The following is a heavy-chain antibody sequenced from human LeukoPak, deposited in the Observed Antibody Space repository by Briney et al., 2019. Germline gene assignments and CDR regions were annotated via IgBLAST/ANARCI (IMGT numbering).Heavy chain of an antibody. Sequence: GGSLRLSCAASGFTFSSYWMSWVRQAPGKGLEWVANIKQDGSEKYYVDSVKGRFTISRDNARNSLFLQMNSLRGEDTAVYYCARGTAGFDYRGQGTLVTVSS. CDR3: ARGTAGFDY. D-gene: IGHD4-17*01. J-gene: IGHJ4*02. CDR1: GFTFSSYW. CDR2: IKQDGSEK. V-gene: IGHV3-7*04.